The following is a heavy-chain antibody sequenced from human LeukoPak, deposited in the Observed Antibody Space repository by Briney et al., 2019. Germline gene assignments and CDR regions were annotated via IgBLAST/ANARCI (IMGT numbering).Heavy chain of an antibody. J-gene: IGHJ4*02. D-gene: IGHD3-10*01. CDR2: ISGSGGST. V-gene: IGHV3-23*01. CDR3: AKSRGSGSNMARGVNFDY. Sequence: GGSLRLSCAASGFTFSSYAMSWVRQAPGKGLEWVSAISGSGGSTYYADSVKGRFTISRDNSKNTLYLQMNTLRAEDTAVYYCAKSRGSGSNMARGVNFDYWGQGTLVTVSS. CDR1: GFTFSSYA.